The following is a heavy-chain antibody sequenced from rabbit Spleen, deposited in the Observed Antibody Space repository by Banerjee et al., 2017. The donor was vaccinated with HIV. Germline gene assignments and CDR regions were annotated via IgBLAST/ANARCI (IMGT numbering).Heavy chain of an antibody. CDR1: GFSLSNNYD. CDR3: ARKSRIDIDWIDL. J-gene: IGHJ4*01. CDR2: IDAGSSGRT. Sequence: QSLEESGGDLVKPEGSLTLTCTASGFSLSNNYDMCWVRQAPGKGLEWIGCIDAGSSGRTYYASWAKGRFTISKTSSTTVTLQMTSLTAADTATYFCARKSRIDIDWIDLWGQGTLVTVS. D-gene: IGHD2-1*01. V-gene: IGHV1S40*01.